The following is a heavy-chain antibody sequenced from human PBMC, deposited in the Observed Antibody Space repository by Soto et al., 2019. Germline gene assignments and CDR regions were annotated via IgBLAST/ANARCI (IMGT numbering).Heavy chain of an antibody. CDR1: GGSISSYY. D-gene: IGHD3-22*01. CDR3: ARSRGGYFGY. Sequence: PSETLPLTCTVSGGSISSYYWSWIRQPPGKGLEWIGYIYYSGSTNYNPSLKSRVTISVDTSKNQFSLKLSSVTAADTAVYYCARSRGGYFGYWGQGTLVTVSS. J-gene: IGHJ4*02. CDR2: IYYSGST. V-gene: IGHV4-59*01.